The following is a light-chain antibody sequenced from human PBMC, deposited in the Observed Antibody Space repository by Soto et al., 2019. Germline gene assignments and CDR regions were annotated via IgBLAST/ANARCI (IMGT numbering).Light chain of an antibody. CDR2: LGS. CDR1: QNLLHSNGYIY. V-gene: IGKV2-28*01. Sequence: DIVMTQSPLSLPVAPGEAAAISCRSSQNLLHSNGYIYLDWYLQKPGQSPQLLIYLGSNRASGVPDRFSGSGSGTDFTLQISRVEAEDVGIYYGMQTLQTPTFGQGTKVDI. J-gene: IGKJ1*01. CDR3: MQTLQTPT.